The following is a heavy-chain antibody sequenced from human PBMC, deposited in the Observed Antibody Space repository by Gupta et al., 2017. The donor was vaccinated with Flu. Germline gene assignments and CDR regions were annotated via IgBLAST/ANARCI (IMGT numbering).Heavy chain of an antibody. Sequence: ASGGHLVQPGRSLRLCCSCSGFTVGDYAMSWFRQAPGKGLEWVGLIRNRAFGGTIEYAASVKGRFIISRDDSKSVVYLQMNSLQSEDTAVYFCARGMATPIYWGQGTLVTVSS. J-gene: IGHJ4*02. CDR3: ARGMATPIY. V-gene: IGHV3-49*03. CDR1: GFTVGDYA. CDR2: IRNRAFGGTI. D-gene: IGHD5-24*01.